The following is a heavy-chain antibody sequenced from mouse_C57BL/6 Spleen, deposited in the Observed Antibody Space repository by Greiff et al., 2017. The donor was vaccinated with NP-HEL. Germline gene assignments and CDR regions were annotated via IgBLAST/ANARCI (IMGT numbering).Heavy chain of an antibody. Sequence: QVQLKQSGAELVKPGASVKISCKASGYAFSSYWMNWVKQRPGKGLEWIGQIYPGDGDTNYNGKFKGKATLTADKSSSTAYMQLSSLTSEDSAVYCCARGVDYYGSWSYWGQGTLVTVSA. J-gene: IGHJ3*01. CDR1: GYAFSSYW. D-gene: IGHD1-1*01. CDR2: IYPGDGDT. CDR3: ARGVDYYGSWSY. V-gene: IGHV1-80*01.